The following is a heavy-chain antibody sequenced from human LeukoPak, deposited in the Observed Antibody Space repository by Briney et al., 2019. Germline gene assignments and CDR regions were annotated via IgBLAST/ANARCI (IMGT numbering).Heavy chain of an antibody. D-gene: IGHD3-22*01. V-gene: IGHV1-18*01. CDR2: TSVYNGNT. CDR3: ARVEHYYDLTTLGGDY. J-gene: IGHJ4*02. CDR1: GYTFTSYG. Sequence: ASVKVSCNASGYTFTSYGISWVRQAPGQGLEWMGWTSVYNGNTNYAQKLHGRVTMTTDTSTSTAYMELRSLRSDHTAVYYCARVEHYYDLTTLGGDYWGQGTLVTASS.